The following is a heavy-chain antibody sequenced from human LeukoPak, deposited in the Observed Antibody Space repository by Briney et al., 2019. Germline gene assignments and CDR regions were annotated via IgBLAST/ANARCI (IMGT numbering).Heavy chain of an antibody. V-gene: IGHV4-38-2*02. CDR3: ARVYAVRGVISFHP. D-gene: IGHD3-10*01. J-gene: IGHJ5*02. Sequence: SETLSLTCTVCGYSISSGYYWGWIRQPPGNGLEWIGSIYHSGSTYYNPSLKRRVTIPVDTPKNQFSPKLSSVTAADTAVYYWARVYAVRGVISFHPWGQGTLVTVPS. CDR1: GYSISSGYY. CDR2: IYHSGST.